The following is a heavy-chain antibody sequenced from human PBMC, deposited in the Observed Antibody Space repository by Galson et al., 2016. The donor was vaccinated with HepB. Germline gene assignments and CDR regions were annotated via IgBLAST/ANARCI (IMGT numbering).Heavy chain of an antibody. CDR2: ISGSGGRT. Sequence: SLRLSCAASGFRFSSYAVSWVRQAPGKGLEWVSGISGSGGRTYYADSVQGRFTTSIDNSKNTVYLHMNSLRVEDTALYYCAKDGYFASGSALYGMDVWGQGTTVTVSS. D-gene: IGHD3-10*01. V-gene: IGHV3-23*01. J-gene: IGHJ6*02. CDR3: AKDGYFASGSALYGMDV. CDR1: GFRFSSYA.